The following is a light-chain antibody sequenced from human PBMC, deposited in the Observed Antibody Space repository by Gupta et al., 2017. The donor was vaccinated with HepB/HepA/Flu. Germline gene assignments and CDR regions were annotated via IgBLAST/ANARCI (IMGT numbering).Light chain of an antibody. J-gene: IGLJ3*02. CDR2: DTS. Sequence: QAVVTQEPSLTVSPGGTVTLICGSSTGPVTSGHYPYWFQQKPGQAPRTLIYDTSNKHSWTPARFSGSLLGGKAALTLSGAQPEDEAEYYCLLSYIGSRAFGGGTKLTVL. CDR1: TGPVTSGHY. CDR3: LLSYIGSRA. V-gene: IGLV7-46*01.